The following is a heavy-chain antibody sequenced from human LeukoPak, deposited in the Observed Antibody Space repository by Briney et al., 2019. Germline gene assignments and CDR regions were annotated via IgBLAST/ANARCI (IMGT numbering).Heavy chain of an antibody. CDR1: EFTFSSYW. V-gene: IGHV3-7*01. CDR2: IKQDGSER. CDR3: ARADWIQLLDY. Sequence: GGSLRLSCAASEFTFSSYWMSWVRQAPGKGLEWVANIKQDGSERNYVDSVKGRFTISRDNAKNSLYLQMNSLRDEDTAVYYCARADWIQLLDYWGQGTLVTVSS. J-gene: IGHJ4*02. D-gene: IGHD5-18*01.